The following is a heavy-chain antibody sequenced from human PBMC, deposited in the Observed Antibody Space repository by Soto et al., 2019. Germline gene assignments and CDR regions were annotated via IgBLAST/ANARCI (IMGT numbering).Heavy chain of an antibody. CDR2: ISYDGINK. Sequence: LRLSCAASGITFSSYGMHWVRQAPGKGLEWVAVISYDGINKYYADSVKGRFTVSRDNSKNTLYLQMNSLGDEDTALYYCARDFSRGGSGYYPFDSWGQGTLVTVSS. V-gene: IGHV3-30*03. CDR1: GITFSSYG. J-gene: IGHJ4*02. D-gene: IGHD3-22*01. CDR3: ARDFSRGGSGYYPFDS.